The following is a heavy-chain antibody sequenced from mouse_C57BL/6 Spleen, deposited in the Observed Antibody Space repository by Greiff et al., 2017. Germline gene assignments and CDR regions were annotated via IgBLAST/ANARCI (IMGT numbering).Heavy chain of an antibody. J-gene: IGHJ2*01. CDR3: ARRGDGNLYYFDY. V-gene: IGHV1-81*01. CDR2: IYPRSGNT. D-gene: IGHD2-1*01. CDR1: GYTFTSYG. Sequence: VQLVESGAELARPGASVKLSCKASGYTFTSYGLSWVKQRNGQGLEWIGEIYPRSGNTYYNEKFKGKATLTADKSSSTAYMELRSLTSEDSAVYFCARRGDGNLYYFDYWGQGTTLTVSS.